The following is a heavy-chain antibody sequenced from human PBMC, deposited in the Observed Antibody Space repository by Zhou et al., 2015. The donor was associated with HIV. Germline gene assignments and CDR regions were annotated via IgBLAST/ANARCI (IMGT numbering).Heavy chain of an antibody. Sequence: QVQLVQSGAEVKKPGSSVKVSCKASGGTFSSYAISWVRQAPGQGLEWMGWINPNSGGTNYAQKFQGRVTMTRDTSISTAYMELSRLRSDDTAVYYCARDIVVPAAIDAFDIWGQGTMVTVSS. D-gene: IGHD2-2*01. CDR1: GGTFSSYA. CDR3: ARDIVVPAAIDAFDI. J-gene: IGHJ3*02. V-gene: IGHV1-2*02. CDR2: INPNSGGT.